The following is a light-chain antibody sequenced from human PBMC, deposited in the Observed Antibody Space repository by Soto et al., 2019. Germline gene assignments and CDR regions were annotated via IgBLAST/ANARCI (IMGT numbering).Light chain of an antibody. CDR3: HQYDDGPYT. V-gene: IGKV3-15*01. CDR2: GAS. J-gene: IGKJ2*01. Sequence: EIVMTQSPATPSVSPGEGATLSCRASQSVSSKLAWYQQKPGQAPRLLIYGASTRATGIPARFSGSGSGTEFTLTISSLQSEDFAVYYCHQYDDGPYTFGQGTKVDIK. CDR1: QSVSSK.